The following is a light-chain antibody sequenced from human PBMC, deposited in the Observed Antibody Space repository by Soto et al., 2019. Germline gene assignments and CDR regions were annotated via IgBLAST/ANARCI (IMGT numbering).Light chain of an antibody. Sequence: DIPMTQSPSSLSASVGDRVTITCRASQRISNYLYWYQQRPGKAPKLLIYAASSLQSGVPSRFGGSGSGTNFTLTISSLQPEDFVTYYCQQTYSTPPTFGGGTKVEIK. CDR3: QQTYSTPPT. V-gene: IGKV1-39*01. CDR1: QRISNY. CDR2: AAS. J-gene: IGKJ4*01.